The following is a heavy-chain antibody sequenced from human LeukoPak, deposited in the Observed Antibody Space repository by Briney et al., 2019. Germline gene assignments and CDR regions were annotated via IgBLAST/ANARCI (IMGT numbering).Heavy chain of an antibody. Sequence: PGGSLRLSCAASGFTFSSYWMSWVRQAPGKGLEWVANITQDGSEKYYVDSVKGRFTISRDNAKNSLYLQMNSLRAEDTAVYYCARDRRWEIFQGQVGLDYWGQGNVVTVSS. V-gene: IGHV3-7*01. D-gene: IGHD3-10*01. CDR3: ARDRRWEIFQGQVGLDY. CDR2: ITQDGSEK. J-gene: IGHJ4*02. CDR1: GFTFSSYW.